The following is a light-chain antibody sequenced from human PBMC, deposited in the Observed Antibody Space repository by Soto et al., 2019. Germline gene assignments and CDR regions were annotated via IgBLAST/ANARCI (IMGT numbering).Light chain of an antibody. CDR3: QQSYSSPPKYT. J-gene: IGKJ2*01. V-gene: IGKV1-39*01. CDR2: VAS. CDR1: QTIITY. Sequence: DIPMTQSPSSLSASIGDRVTITCRASQTIITYLNWYQQKPGNDPKLLIHVASNLESGVPSRFSGSVSGADFTLTISSLHPEDFATYYCQQSYSSPPKYTFGQGTKLEMK.